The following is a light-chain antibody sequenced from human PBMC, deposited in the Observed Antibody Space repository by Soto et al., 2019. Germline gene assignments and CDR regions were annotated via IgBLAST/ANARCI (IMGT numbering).Light chain of an antibody. Sequence: EIVLTQSPGTLSLSPGEIATLSCRASQSVSSSYLAWYQQKPGQTPRLLIYGASSRATGIPDRFSDSGSETDFQLTISRREPQDFAVYYCHLLGSSPRSFGQGTKVEMK. V-gene: IGKV3-20*01. J-gene: IGKJ1*01. CDR3: HLLGSSPRS. CDR2: GAS. CDR1: QSVSSSY.